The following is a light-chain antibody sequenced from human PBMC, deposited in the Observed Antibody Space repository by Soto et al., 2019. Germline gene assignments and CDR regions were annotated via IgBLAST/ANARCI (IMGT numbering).Light chain of an antibody. J-gene: IGKJ1*01. Sequence: DIVMTQSPDSLAVSLGERATINCESSQSVLYSSNNKNCLAWYQQKPRQPPKLLIYWAYIRESGVPDRFSGGGSGTDFTLTISGLQAEDVAVYYCQQYCVRPWTFGQGTKVEIK. CDR1: QSVLYSSNNKNC. CDR2: WAY. V-gene: IGKV4-1*01. CDR3: QQYCVRPWT.